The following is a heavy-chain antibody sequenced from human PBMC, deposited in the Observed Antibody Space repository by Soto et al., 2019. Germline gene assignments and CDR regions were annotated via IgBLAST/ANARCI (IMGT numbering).Heavy chain of an antibody. CDR3: ATARCSGDSCYVPDY. CDR2: MSGSGGSP. Sequence: EVQLLESGGGLVQPGGSLRLSCAASGFTFNSYTMAWVRQAPGKGLEWVSSMSGSGGSPSYADSEQGRFTISRDNSRNTLHLQMNSLRAEDTATYNCATARCSGDSCYVPDYWGHGSLVTVAS. D-gene: IGHD2-21*02. V-gene: IGHV3-23*01. J-gene: IGHJ4*01. CDR1: GFTFNSYT.